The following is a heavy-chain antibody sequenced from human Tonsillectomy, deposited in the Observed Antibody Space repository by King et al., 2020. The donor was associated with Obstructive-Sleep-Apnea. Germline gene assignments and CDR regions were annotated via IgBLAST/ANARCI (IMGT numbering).Heavy chain of an antibody. Sequence: QLQESGPGLVKPSETLSLTCTVSGGSISSYYWSWIRQPPGKGLEWIGYIYYRGSTNYNPSLKSRVIISLDTSKTQFSLKLNSVTAADAAVYYCARTARTYDILTGPSCFDYWGQGTLVTVSS. V-gene: IGHV4-59*01. J-gene: IGHJ4*02. D-gene: IGHD3-9*01. CDR3: ARTARTYDILTGPSCFDY. CDR2: IYYRGST. CDR1: GGSISSYY.